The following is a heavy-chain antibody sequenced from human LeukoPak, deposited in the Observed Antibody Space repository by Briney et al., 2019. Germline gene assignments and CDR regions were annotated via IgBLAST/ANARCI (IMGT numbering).Heavy chain of an antibody. Sequence: SETLSLTCTVSGGSISGSSYYWGWIRQPPGKGLEWIGSIYYSGSTYYNPSLKSRVTISVDTSKNQFSLKLSSVTAADTAVYYCARQRKYCSGGSCYSRGEIDYWGQGTLVTVSS. CDR2: IYYSGST. CDR3: ARQRKYCSGGSCYSRGEIDY. CDR1: GGSISGSSYY. V-gene: IGHV4-39*01. J-gene: IGHJ4*02. D-gene: IGHD2-15*01.